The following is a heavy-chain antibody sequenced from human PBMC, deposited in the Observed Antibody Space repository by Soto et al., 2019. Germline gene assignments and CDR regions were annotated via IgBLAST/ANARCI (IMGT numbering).Heavy chain of an antibody. CDR3: ARDHPHSYGVYYFDY. CDR1: GGSISSYY. D-gene: IGHD5-18*01. Sequence: SETLSLTCTVSGGSISSYYWTWIRQPPGTGLEWIGEINHSGSTHYNPSLQNRVTISIDTSKNQVSLKVNSVTAADTAVYYCARDHPHSYGVYYFDYWGQGTPVTVSS. V-gene: IGHV4-59*01. J-gene: IGHJ4*02. CDR2: INHSGST.